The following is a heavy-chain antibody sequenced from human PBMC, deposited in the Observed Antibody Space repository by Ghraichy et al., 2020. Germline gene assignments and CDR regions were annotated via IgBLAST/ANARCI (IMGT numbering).Heavy chain of an antibody. CDR2: MNPNSGNT. V-gene: IGHV1-8*01. CDR3: ARGRAAAGTRRSWFDP. J-gene: IGHJ5*02. CDR1: GYTFTSYD. Sequence: SVKVSCKASGYTFTSYDINWVRQATGQGLEWMGWMNPNSGNTGYAQKFQGRVTMTRNTSISTAYMELSSLRSEDTAVYYCARGRAAAGTRRSWFDPWGQGTLVTVSS. D-gene: IGHD6-13*01.